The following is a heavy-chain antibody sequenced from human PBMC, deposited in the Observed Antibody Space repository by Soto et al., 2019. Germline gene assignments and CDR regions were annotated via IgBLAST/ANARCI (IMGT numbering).Heavy chain of an antibody. CDR2: IYPGDSDT. J-gene: IGHJ3*02. V-gene: IGHV5-51*01. CDR3: ARDRVAGIWGDAFDI. Sequence: GESLKISCKGSGYSFTSYWIGWVRQMPGKGLEWMGIIYPGDSDTRYSPSFQGQVTISADKSTSTAYMDLRSLTSDDTAVYYCARDRVAGIWGDAFDIWGQGTMVTVSS. CDR1: GYSFTSYW. D-gene: IGHD3-16*01.